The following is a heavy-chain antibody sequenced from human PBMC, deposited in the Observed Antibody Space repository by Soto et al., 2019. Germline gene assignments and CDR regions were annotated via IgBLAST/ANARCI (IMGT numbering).Heavy chain of an antibody. Sequence: GASVKVSFKVSGYTLTELSMRWVRQAPGKGLEWMGGFDPEDGETIYAQKFQGRVTMTEDTSTDTAYMELSSLRSEDTAVYYCATAIVGASGYFDYWGQGTLVTVSS. J-gene: IGHJ4*02. CDR3: ATAIVGASGYFDY. CDR1: GYTLTELS. CDR2: FDPEDGET. V-gene: IGHV1-24*01. D-gene: IGHD1-26*01.